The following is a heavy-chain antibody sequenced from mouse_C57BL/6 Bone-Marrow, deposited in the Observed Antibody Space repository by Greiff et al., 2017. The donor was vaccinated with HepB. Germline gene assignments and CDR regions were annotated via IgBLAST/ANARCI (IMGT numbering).Heavy chain of an antibody. Sequence: EVQGVESGGDLVKPGGSLKLSCAASGFTFSSYGMSWVRQTPDKRLEWVATISSGGSYTYYPDSVKGRFTISRDNAKNTLYLQMSSLKSEDTAMYYCARGRITTVVGDYWGQGTTLTVSS. CDR3: ARGRITTVVGDY. CDR1: GFTFSSYG. D-gene: IGHD1-1*01. CDR2: ISSGGSYT. J-gene: IGHJ2*01. V-gene: IGHV5-6*01.